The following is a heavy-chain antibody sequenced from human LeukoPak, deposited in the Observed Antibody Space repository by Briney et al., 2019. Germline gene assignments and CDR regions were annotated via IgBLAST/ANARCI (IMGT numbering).Heavy chain of an antibody. CDR2: ISGSGGST. J-gene: IGHJ4*02. D-gene: IGHD4-23*01. Sequence: GGSLRLSCAASGFTFSSYAMSWVRQPPGKGLEWVSAISGSGGSTYSADSVKGRFTISRDNSKNTLYLQMNSLRAEDTAIYYCAKDYGGNAGYFDYWGQGTLVTVSS. CDR3: AKDYGGNAGYFDY. CDR1: GFTFSSYA. V-gene: IGHV3-23*01.